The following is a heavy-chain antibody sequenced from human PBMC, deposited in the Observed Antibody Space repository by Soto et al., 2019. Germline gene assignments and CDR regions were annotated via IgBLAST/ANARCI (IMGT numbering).Heavy chain of an antibody. CDR2: INPSARSA. Sequence: ASVKVSFKASGYTFTNYYLHWLRQAPGQGLEWVGMINPSARSASYAQKLRGRLTMDRDTSTTTVYMELSRLTSEDTAVYYCARDNSAANGVLDHWGLGTLVTVSS. CDR3: ARDNSAANGVLDH. V-gene: IGHV1-46*04. J-gene: IGHJ4*02. D-gene: IGHD1-1*01. CDR1: GYTFTNYY.